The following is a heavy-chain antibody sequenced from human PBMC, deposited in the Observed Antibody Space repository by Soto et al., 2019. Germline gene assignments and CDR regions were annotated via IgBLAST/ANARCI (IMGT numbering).Heavy chain of an antibody. Sequence: LRLSCAASGFTFSSYAMSWVRQAPGKGLEWVSAISGSGGSTYYADSVKGRFTISRDNSKNTLYLQMNSLRAEDTAVYYCAKGSPLITMIVVVITLDDAFDIWGQGTMVTV. CDR3: AKGSPLITMIVVVITLDDAFDI. CDR2: ISGSGGST. CDR1: GFTFSSYA. J-gene: IGHJ3*02. D-gene: IGHD3-22*01. V-gene: IGHV3-23*01.